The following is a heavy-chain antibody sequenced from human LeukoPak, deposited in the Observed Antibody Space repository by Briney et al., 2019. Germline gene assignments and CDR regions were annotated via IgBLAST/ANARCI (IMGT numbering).Heavy chain of an antibody. J-gene: IGHJ6*02. CDR2: ISSKAYRGTT. D-gene: IGHD5-18*01. CDR3: SRGPIQLWVHNGVDV. V-gene: IGHV3-49*04. CDR1: GFNFGDHA. Sequence: GGSLRLSCTTSGFNFGDHAMTWVRQAPGKGLEWVGFISSKAYRGTTEYAASVKGRFTISRDDSKSVVYLQMNSLKSEDTAVYYCSRGPIQLWVHNGVDVWGQGTTVTVSS.